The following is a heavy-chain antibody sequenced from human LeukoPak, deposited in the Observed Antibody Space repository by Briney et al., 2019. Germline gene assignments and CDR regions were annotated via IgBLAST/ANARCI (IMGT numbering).Heavy chain of an antibody. D-gene: IGHD6-13*01. Sequence: PSETLSLTCAVYGGSFSGYYWSWIRQPPGKGLEWIGEINHSGSTNYNPSLKSRVTISVDTSKNQFSLKLSSVTAADTAVYYCARGAAPDAFDIWGKGTMVTVSS. CDR2: INHSGST. J-gene: IGHJ3*02. V-gene: IGHV4-34*01. CDR3: ARGAAPDAFDI. CDR1: GGSFSGYY.